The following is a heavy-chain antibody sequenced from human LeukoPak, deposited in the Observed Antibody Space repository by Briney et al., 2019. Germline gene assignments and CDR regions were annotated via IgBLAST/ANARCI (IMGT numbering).Heavy chain of an antibody. V-gene: IGHV3-53*01. CDR1: GFTVSSNY. CDR3: AKGGPTGSNYFTP. Sequence: PGRSLRLSCAASGFTVSSNYMSWVRQAPGKGLEWVSVIYSGGSTYYADSVKGRFTVSRDNSKTMLYLQMNSLRADDTAVYYCAKGGPTGSNYFTPGAREPWSPSPQ. D-gene: IGHD1-26*01. J-gene: IGHJ4*02. CDR2: IYSGGST.